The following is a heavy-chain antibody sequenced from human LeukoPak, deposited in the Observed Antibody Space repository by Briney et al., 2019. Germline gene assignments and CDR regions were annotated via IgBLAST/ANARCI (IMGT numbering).Heavy chain of an antibody. D-gene: IGHD4-17*01. V-gene: IGHV3-30*18. CDR3: AKGYGDYFDY. Sequence: GGSLRLSCAASGFTFSSYGMHWVRQAPGKGLEWVAVISYDGSNKYYADSVKGRFTISRDNSKNTLYLQMNSLRAEDTAVYYCAKGYGDYFDYWGQGTLVTVSS. CDR2: ISYDGSNK. CDR1: GFTFSSYG. J-gene: IGHJ4*02.